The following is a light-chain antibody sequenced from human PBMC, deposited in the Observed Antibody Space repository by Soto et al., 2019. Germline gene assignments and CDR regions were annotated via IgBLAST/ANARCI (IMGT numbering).Light chain of an antibody. V-gene: IGKV3-20*01. J-gene: IGKJ1*01. CDR2: GAS. Sequence: EIVLTQSPGTLSLSPGERATLSCRASQSVSSSYLAWYQQKPGQAPRLLIYGASSRATGIPARFSGSGSGTDFTLTISRLEPEDCAVYYCHQYGGPRWTFGQGTKVDIK. CDR3: HQYGGPRWT. CDR1: QSVSSSY.